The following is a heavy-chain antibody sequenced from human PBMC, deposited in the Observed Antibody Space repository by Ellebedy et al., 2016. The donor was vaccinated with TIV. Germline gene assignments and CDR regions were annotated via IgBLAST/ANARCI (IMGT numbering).Heavy chain of an antibody. CDR2: ISYDGSKK. D-gene: IGHD1-26*01. Sequence: GGSLRLXXTPSGFTFRNYAIHWVRQAPGKGLEWVAAISYDGSKKYYADTVKGRFTISRDNSKNTLSLQMNSLRAEDTALYYCATVRWELLGWGQGILVTVSS. V-gene: IGHV3-30-3*01. CDR1: GFTFRNYA. CDR3: ATVRWELLG. J-gene: IGHJ4*02.